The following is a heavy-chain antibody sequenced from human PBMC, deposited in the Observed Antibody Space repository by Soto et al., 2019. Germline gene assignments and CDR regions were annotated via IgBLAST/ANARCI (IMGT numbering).Heavy chain of an antibody. CDR2: IIPIFGTA. CDR1: GGTFSSYA. Sequence: QVQLVQSGAEVKKPGSSVKVSCKASGGTFSSYAISWVRQAPGQGLEWMGGIIPIFGTANYAQKFQGRVTXXEXEXXSTAYMELSSLRSEDTAVYYCARDPSPTGRRYFDYWGQGTLVTVSS. J-gene: IGHJ4*02. D-gene: IGHD1-26*01. V-gene: IGHV1-69*12. CDR3: ARDPSPTGRRYFDY.